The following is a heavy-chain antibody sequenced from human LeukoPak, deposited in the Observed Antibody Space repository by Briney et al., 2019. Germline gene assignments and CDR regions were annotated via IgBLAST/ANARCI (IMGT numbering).Heavy chain of an antibody. D-gene: IGHD3-9*01. Sequence: GASLRPSCAASGFIFSNYVMSWVRPARGKGQGWVSAMGGSDGGTYSADSVKGRLTASRDDPTNTLYLQMNTLRVENTAVYYCAKWGDYAMLTGYYDSDYWGHGTLVTVSS. V-gene: IGHV3-23*01. CDR1: GFIFSNYV. CDR3: AKWGDYAMLTGYYDSDY. CDR2: MGGSDGGT. J-gene: IGHJ4*01.